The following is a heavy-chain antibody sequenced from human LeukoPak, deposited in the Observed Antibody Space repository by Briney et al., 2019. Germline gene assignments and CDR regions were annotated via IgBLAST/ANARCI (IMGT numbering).Heavy chain of an antibody. Sequence: PSETLSLTCTVSGGSISSSSYYWSWIRQPPGKGLEWIGSIYYSGSTYYNPSLKSRVTISVDTSKNQFSLKLSSVTAADTAVYYCARHRVGATRQVDYWGQGTLVTVSS. CDR2: IYYSGST. CDR1: GGSISSSSYY. D-gene: IGHD1-26*01. J-gene: IGHJ4*02. V-gene: IGHV4-39*01. CDR3: ARHRVGATRQVDY.